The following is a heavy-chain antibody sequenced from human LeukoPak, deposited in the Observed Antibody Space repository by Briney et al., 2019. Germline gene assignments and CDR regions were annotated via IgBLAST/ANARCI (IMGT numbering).Heavy chain of an antibody. CDR2: IRYDGSNK. Sequence: GGSLRLSCAASGFTFSSYGMHWVRQAPGKGLEWVAFIRYDGSNKYYADSVKGRFTISRDNSKNTLYLQMNSLRAEDTAVYYCAKDARVGATIYYYYYYMDVWGKGTTVTVSS. D-gene: IGHD1-26*01. CDR1: GFTFSSYG. J-gene: IGHJ6*03. CDR3: AKDARVGATIYYYYYYMDV. V-gene: IGHV3-30*02.